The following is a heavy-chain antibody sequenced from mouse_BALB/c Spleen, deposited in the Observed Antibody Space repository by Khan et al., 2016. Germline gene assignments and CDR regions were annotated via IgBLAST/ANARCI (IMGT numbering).Heavy chain of an antibody. CDR2: ILPGSGTT. CDR1: GYTFSSYW. V-gene: IGHV1-9*01. J-gene: IGHJ3*01. CDR3: ARGAY. Sequence: VELVESGAELMKPGASVKMSCKASGYTFSSYWIEWVKQRPGHGLEWIGEILPGSGTTNYNENFKVKATFTADTSSNTAYMQLSTLTSEDSAVYYWARGAYWGQGTLVTVSA.